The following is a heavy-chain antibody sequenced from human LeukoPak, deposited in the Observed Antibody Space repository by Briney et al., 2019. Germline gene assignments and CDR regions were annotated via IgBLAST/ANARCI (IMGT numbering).Heavy chain of an antibody. D-gene: IGHD3-22*01. V-gene: IGHV4-34*01. CDR3: ARVPADYYDSSGYLYWNDAFDI. CDR1: GGSFSGYY. Sequence: SETLSLTCAVYGGSFSGYYWSWIRQPPGQGLEWIGEINHSGSTKYNPSLKSRVTISVDTSKNQFSLKLSSLTAADTAVYYCARVPADYYDSSGYLYWNDAFDIWGQGTMVTVSS. CDR2: INHSGST. J-gene: IGHJ3*02.